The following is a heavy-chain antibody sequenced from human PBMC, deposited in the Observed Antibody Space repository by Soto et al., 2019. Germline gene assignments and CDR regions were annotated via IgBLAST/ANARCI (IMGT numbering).Heavy chain of an antibody. D-gene: IGHD2-15*01. V-gene: IGHV3-33*01. CDR1: GFTFSSYG. Sequence: GGSLRLSCAASGFTFSSYGMHWVRQAPGKGLEWVAVIWYDGSNKYYADSVKGRFTISRDNSKNTLYLQMNSLRAEDTAVYYFGRGASGYCSGGSCYLVDFWGQGSLVTGSS. CDR3: GRGASGYCSGGSCYLVDF. CDR2: IWYDGSNK. J-gene: IGHJ4*02.